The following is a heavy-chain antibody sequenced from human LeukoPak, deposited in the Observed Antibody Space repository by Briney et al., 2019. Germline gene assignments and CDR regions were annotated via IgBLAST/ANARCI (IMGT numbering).Heavy chain of an antibody. CDR2: ISGSGGST. Sequence: TGGSLRLSCAASGFTFSSYAMSWVRQAPGKGLEWVSAISGSGGSTYYADSVKGRFTISRDNSKNTLYLQMNSLRAEDTAVYYCAPAHYYDSSGYYSVFDYWGQGTLVTVSS. J-gene: IGHJ4*02. V-gene: IGHV3-23*01. CDR3: APAHYYDSSGYYSVFDY. CDR1: GFTFSSYA. D-gene: IGHD3-22*01.